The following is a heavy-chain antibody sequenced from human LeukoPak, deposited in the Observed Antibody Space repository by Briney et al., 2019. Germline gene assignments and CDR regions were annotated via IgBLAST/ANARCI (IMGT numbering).Heavy chain of an antibody. Sequence: SETLSLTCAVSGGSISSSNWWSWVRQPPGKGLEWIGEIYHSGSTNYNPSLKSRVTISVDKSKNQFSLKLSSVTAADTAVYYCARGIAAADYYFDYWGQGTLVTVSS. J-gene: IGHJ4*02. CDR3: ARGIAAADYYFDY. CDR1: GGSISSSNW. CDR2: IYHSGST. D-gene: IGHD6-13*01. V-gene: IGHV4-4*02.